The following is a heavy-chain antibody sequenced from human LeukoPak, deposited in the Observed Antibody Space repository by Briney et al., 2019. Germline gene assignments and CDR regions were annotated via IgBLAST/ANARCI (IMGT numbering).Heavy chain of an antibody. CDR1: GYTFTGYY. CDR3: ARDNPNWGTDFDY. D-gene: IGHD7-27*01. V-gene: IGHV1-2*06. CDR2: INPNSGGT. J-gene: IGHJ4*02. Sequence: ASVKVSCTASGYTFTGYYMHWVRQAPGQGLEWMGRINPNSGGTNYAQKLQGRVTMTTDTSTSTAYMELRSLRSDDTAVYYCARDNPNWGTDFDYWGQGTLVTVSS.